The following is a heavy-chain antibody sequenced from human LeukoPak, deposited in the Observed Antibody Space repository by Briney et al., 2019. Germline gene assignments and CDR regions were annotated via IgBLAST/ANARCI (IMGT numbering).Heavy chain of an antibody. CDR3: AKGLYHYFGSGSYTLDF. D-gene: IGHD3-10*01. J-gene: IGHJ4*02. CDR1: GFTFSDYA. CDR2: LGASGGST. Sequence: PGGSLRLSCAASGFTFSDYAMSWVHQAPGKGLEWVSSLGASGGSTYYADSVKGRFTISRDNSNNTVNLQMNSLRADDTAVYYCAKGLYHYFGSGSYTLDFWGQGTQVTVSS. V-gene: IGHV3-23*01.